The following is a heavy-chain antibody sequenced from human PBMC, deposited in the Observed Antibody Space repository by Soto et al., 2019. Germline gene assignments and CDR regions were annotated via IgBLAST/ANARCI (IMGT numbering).Heavy chain of an antibody. Sequence: ASVKVSCKASGSSFTSYDLNWVRQAPGGGLEGMGWMNPDSGNTGYAQKFQGRVTLTRDTSISTAYMELSSLRSEDTAVYYCASWGSDYDFLSGHLRDYWGQGTLVTVSS. CDR3: ASWGSDYDFLSGHLRDY. J-gene: IGHJ4*02. D-gene: IGHD3-3*01. V-gene: IGHV1-8*02. CDR2: MNPDSGNT. CDR1: GSSFTSYD.